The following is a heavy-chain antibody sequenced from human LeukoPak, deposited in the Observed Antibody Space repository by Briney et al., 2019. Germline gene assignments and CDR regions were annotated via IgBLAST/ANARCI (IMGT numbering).Heavy chain of an antibody. CDR3: AKATLRLRFLEWLLDYFDY. V-gene: IGHV3-23*01. CDR2: ISGSGGST. D-gene: IGHD3-3*01. CDR1: GFTFSSYA. Sequence: GGSLRLSCAASGFTFSSYAMSWVRQAPGKGLEWVSAISGSGGSTYYADSVKGRFTISRDNSKNTLYLQMNSLRAEATAVYYCAKATLRLRFLEWLLDYFDYWGQGTLVTVSS. J-gene: IGHJ4*02.